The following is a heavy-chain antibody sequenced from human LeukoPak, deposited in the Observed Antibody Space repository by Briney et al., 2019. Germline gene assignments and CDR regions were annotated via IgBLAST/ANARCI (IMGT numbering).Heavy chain of an antibody. CDR2: IYYSGST. Sequence: SETLSLTCTVSGGSISSYYWSWIRQPPGKGLEWIGYIYYSGSTNYNPSLKSRVTISVDTSKNQFSLKLSSVTAADTAVYYCARLANGDYYFDYSGQGTLVTVSS. CDR1: GGSISSYY. CDR3: ARLANGDYYFDY. J-gene: IGHJ4*02. D-gene: IGHD4-17*01. V-gene: IGHV4-59*08.